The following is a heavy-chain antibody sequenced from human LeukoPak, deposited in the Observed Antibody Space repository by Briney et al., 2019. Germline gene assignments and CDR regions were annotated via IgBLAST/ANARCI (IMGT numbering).Heavy chain of an antibody. CDR1: GYTFTSYG. CDR3: ARETVSGSYGGWYFDL. J-gene: IGHJ2*01. CDR2: ISAYNGNT. D-gene: IGHD1-26*01. Sequence: ASVKVSCKASGYTFTSYGISWVRQAPGQGLEWMGWISAYNGNTNYAQKLQGRVTTTTDTSTSTAYMELRSLRSDDTAVYYCARETVSGSYGGWYFDLWGRGTLVTVSS. V-gene: IGHV1-18*01.